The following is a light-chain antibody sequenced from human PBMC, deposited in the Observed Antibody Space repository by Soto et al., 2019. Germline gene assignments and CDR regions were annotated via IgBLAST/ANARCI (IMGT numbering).Light chain of an antibody. J-gene: IGKJ1*01. Sequence: DIQMTQSPSTLSASVGDRVTITCRASQSISSWLAWYQQKPGKAPKLLSYKASSLESGVPSTYSGSGSGTEFTLTIRRLQPDDFATYYCQQYNSYWTFGQGTKVEIK. CDR3: QQYNSYWT. V-gene: IGKV1-5*03. CDR1: QSISSW. CDR2: KAS.